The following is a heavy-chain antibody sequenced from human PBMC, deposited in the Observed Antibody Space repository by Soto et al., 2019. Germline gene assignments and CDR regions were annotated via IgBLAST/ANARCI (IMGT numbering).Heavy chain of an antibody. CDR2: LYYSGNT. CDR1: GGSISRSSYS. D-gene: IGHD2-15*01. CDR3: ATRQGGRYNWFAP. V-gene: IGHV4-39*01. J-gene: IGHJ5*02. Sequence: TETLSLTCTVSGGSISRSSYSWAWIRQPPGKGLEWIGTLYYSGNTYYNPSLKSRVTIPVDTSKNQFSLKLSSVTAADTAVYYCATRQGGRYNWFAPWGQGTLVIV.